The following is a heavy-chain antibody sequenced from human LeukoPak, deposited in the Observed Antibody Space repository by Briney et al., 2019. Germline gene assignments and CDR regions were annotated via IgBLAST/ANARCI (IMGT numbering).Heavy chain of an antibody. CDR3: ARAGYDRDYFDY. V-gene: IGHV1-8*01. Sequence: ASVKVSCKASGYTFTSYDINWVRQATGQGLEWMGWMNPNSGNTGYAQKFQGRVTMTRNTSISTAYMELSSLRSEDTAVYYCARAGYDRDYFDYWGQGTLVTVSS. CDR1: GYTFTSYD. CDR2: MNPNSGNT. D-gene: IGHD5-12*01. J-gene: IGHJ4*02.